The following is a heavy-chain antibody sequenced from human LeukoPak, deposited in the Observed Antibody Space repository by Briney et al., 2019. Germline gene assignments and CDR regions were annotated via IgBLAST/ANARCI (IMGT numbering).Heavy chain of an antibody. CDR3: AKVGDGTVVPALYFDY. Sequence: GGSLRLSCAASGFTFSSYAMSWVRQAPGKGLEGVSAISGSGGSTYYADSVKGRFTISRDNSKNTLYLQMHSLRAEDTAVYYCAKVGDGTVVPALYFDYWGQGTLVTVSS. CDR2: ISGSGGST. D-gene: IGHD2-2*01. V-gene: IGHV3-23*01. J-gene: IGHJ4*02. CDR1: GFTFSSYA.